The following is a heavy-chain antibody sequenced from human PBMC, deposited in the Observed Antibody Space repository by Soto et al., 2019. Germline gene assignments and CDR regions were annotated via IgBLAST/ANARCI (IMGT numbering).Heavy chain of an antibody. CDR1: GFTFSSYW. CDR3: ARVKLRSTGWYP. V-gene: IGHV3-74*01. J-gene: IGHJ5*02. Sequence: GGSLRLSCAASGFTFSSYWMHWVRQAPGKGLVWVSRINSDGSSTSYADSVEGRFTISRDNAKNMLYLQMNSLRADDTAIYYCARVKLRSTGWYPWGQGTLVTVSS. CDR2: INSDGSST. D-gene: IGHD6-19*01.